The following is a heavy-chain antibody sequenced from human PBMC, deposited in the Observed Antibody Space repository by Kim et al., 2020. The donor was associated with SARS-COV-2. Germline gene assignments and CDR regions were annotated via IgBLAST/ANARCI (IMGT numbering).Heavy chain of an antibody. D-gene: IGHD3-10*01. CDR2: INHSGST. CDR3: ARDLDYGSGLGAFDI. J-gene: IGHJ3*02. V-gene: IGHV4-34*01. Sequence: SETLSLTCAVYGGSFSGYYWSWIRQPPGKGLEWIGEINHSGSTNYNPSLKSRVTISVDTSKNQFSLKLSSVTAADTAVYYCARDLDYGSGLGAFDIWGQGTMVTVSS. CDR1: GGSFSGYY.